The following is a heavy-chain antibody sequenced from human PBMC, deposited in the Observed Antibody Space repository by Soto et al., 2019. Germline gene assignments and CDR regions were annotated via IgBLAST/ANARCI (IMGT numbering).Heavy chain of an antibody. CDR2: INPNSGGT. D-gene: IGHD5-12*01. CDR3: AKGGGSVATGDYYYYMDV. J-gene: IGHJ6*03. V-gene: IGHV1-2*04. Sequence: QVQLVQSGAEVKKPGASVKVSCKASGYTFTGYYMHWVRQAPGQGLEWMGWINPNSGGTNYAQKFQGWVTMSRDTSISTAYMELSRLRSDDTAVYYCAKGGGSVATGDYYYYMDVWGKGTTVTVSS. CDR1: GYTFTGYY.